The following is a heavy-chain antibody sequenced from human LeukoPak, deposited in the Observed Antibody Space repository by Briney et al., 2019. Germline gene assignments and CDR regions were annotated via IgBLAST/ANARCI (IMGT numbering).Heavy chain of an antibody. CDR3: ARGVGPTTEFDY. D-gene: IGHD1-26*01. V-gene: IGHV4-59*01. Sequence: SETLSLTCAISDGSITTYYWNWIRQPPGKGLEWIGNILNGGSTDYNPSLKSRVTISINTSKNQFSLKLNSVTAADTAVYYCARGVGPTTEFDYWGQGTLVTVSS. CDR2: ILNGGST. J-gene: IGHJ4*02. CDR1: DGSITTYY.